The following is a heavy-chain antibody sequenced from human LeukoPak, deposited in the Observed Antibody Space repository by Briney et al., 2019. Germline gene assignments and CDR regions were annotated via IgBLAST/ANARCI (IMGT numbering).Heavy chain of an antibody. V-gene: IGHV4-59*01. J-gene: IGHJ4*02. CDR2: IYYSGST. D-gene: IGHD6-19*01. CDR1: GGSISGYY. Sequence: SETLSLTCSVSGGSISGYYWSWIRQPPGKGLEWIGYIYYSGSTNCNPSLKSRVTISVDTSKNQFSLKLSSVTAADTAVYYCARVRDTSGWYRGDYWGQGTLVTVSS. CDR3: ARVRDTSGWYRGDY.